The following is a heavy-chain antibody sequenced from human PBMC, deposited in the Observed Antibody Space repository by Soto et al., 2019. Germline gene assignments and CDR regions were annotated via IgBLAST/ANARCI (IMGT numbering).Heavy chain of an antibody. D-gene: IGHD2-15*01. CDR1: GFTFSSYG. J-gene: IGHJ4*02. CDR3: ARTNEQTYCSGGSCYLYYFDY. V-gene: IGHV3-33*01. CDR2: IWYDGSNK. Sequence: GGSLRLSCAASGFTFSSYGMHWVRQAPGKGLEWVAVIWYDGSNKYYADSVKGRFTISRDNSKNTLYLQMNSLRAEDTAVYYCARTNEQTYCSGGSCYLYYFDYWGQGTLVTVSS.